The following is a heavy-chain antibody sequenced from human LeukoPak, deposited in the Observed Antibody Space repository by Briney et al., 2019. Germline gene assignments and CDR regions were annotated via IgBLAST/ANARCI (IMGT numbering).Heavy chain of an antibody. D-gene: IGHD6-19*01. J-gene: IGHJ4*02. CDR1: GGSISSSSYY. CDR2: IFYSGIL. V-gene: IGHV4-39*01. Sequence: SQTLSLTCTVSGGSISSSSYYWGWVRQPPGSGLEWIGSIFYSGILYYSPSLKSRVTISVDTSKNQFSLKLTSVTAADTAVYYCARAPIAVAGAGHEYFDYWGQGTLVTVSS. CDR3: ARAPIAVAGAGHEYFDY.